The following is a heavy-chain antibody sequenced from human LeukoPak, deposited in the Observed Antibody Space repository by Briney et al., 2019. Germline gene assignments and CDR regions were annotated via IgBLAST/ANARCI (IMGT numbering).Heavy chain of an antibody. D-gene: IGHD6-13*01. CDR1: GFTFSSYA. Sequence: GGSLRLSCAASGFTFSSYAMSWVRQAPGKGLEWVSATSGSGGSTYYADSVKGRFTISRDNSKNTLYLQMNSLRAEDTAVYYCAKGPAAAMTVNNYYFVYWGQGTLVTVSS. V-gene: IGHV3-23*01. J-gene: IGHJ4*02. CDR2: TSGSGGST. CDR3: AKGPAAAMTVNNYYFVY.